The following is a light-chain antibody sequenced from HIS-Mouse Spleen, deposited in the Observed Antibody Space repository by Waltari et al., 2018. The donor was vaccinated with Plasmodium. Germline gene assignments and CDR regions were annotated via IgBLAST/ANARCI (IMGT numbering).Light chain of an antibody. CDR2: DAS. V-gene: IGKV1-13*02. CDR3: QQFNSYPYT. CDR1: KGISSA. Sequence: AIQLTQSPSSLSASVGDRFTITFRASKGISSALAWYKQKPGKAPKLLIYDASSLESGVPSRFSGSGSGTDFTLTISSLQPEDFATYYCQQFNSYPYTFGQGTKLEIK. J-gene: IGKJ2*01.